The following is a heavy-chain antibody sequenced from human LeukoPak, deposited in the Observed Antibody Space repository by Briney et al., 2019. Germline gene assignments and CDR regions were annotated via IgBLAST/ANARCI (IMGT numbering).Heavy chain of an antibody. D-gene: IGHD6-19*01. CDR2: IHASGST. V-gene: IGHV4-4*07. J-gene: IGHJ5*02. Sequence: ASETQSLTCTVSNGSISSYYWSWIRQPAGKGLEWIGRIHASGSTNYNPSLKSRVTMSVDTPKNQFSLKLSSVTAADTAIYFCARGDRAVAGAWGWFDPWGQGTLVTVSS. CDR3: ARGDRAVAGAWGWFDP. CDR1: NGSISSYY.